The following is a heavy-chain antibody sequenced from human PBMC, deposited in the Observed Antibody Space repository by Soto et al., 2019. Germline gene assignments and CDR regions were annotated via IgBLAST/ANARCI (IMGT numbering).Heavy chain of an antibody. CDR2: IYHSGST. CDR3: ARVSFDYGSGSYYYYFDY. CDR1: GGSISSSNW. V-gene: IGHV4-4*02. Sequence: SETLSLTCAVSGGSISSSNWWSWVRQPPGKGLEWIGEIYHSGSTNYNPSLKSRVTISVDKSKNQFSLKLSSVTAADTAVYYCARVSFDYGSGSYYYYFDYWGQGTLVTVSS. J-gene: IGHJ4*02. D-gene: IGHD3-10*01.